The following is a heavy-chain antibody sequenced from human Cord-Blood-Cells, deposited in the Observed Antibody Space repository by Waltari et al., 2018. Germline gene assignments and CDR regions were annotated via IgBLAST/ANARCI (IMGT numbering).Heavy chain of an antibody. Sequence: EVQLVESGGGLVKPGGSLRLSCAASGFTFSSYGMNWVREAPGKGLEGVSSISSSSSYIYYADSVKGRFTISRDNAKNSLYLQMNSLRAEDTAVYYCARVPGWSYYFDYWGQGTLVTVSS. J-gene: IGHJ4*02. V-gene: IGHV3-21*01. CDR3: ARVPGWSYYFDY. CDR2: ISSSSSYI. D-gene: IGHD2-15*01. CDR1: GFTFSSYG.